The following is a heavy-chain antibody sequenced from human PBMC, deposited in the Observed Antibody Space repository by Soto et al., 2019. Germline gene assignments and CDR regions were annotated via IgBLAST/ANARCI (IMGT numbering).Heavy chain of an antibody. CDR3: AGQYSSSSVEF. Sequence: GGSLRLSCAASGFTFSDYYMNWIRQAPGKGLEWVSYISSGAITIYYADSEKGRFTISRDNAKNSLYLQMNSLRAEDTAVYYCAGQYSSSSVEFWGQGTLVTVSS. J-gene: IGHJ4*02. CDR2: ISSGAITI. V-gene: IGHV3-11*01. D-gene: IGHD6-6*01. CDR1: GFTFSDYY.